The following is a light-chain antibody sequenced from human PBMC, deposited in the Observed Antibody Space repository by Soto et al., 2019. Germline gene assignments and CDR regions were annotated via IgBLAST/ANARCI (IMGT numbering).Light chain of an antibody. V-gene: IGKV4-1*01. CDR2: WAS. CDR1: QSLLHTSNDKNY. J-gene: IGKJ4*01. CDR3: QQYYDTPLT. Sequence: DIVMTQSPDSLAVSLGERATINCKSSQSLLHTSNDKNYLAWYQQKPGQDPTLLIYWASTRQSGVPDRFSGSGSVTDFTLTISSLLAQDVAVYYCQQYYDTPLTFGGGTKVESK.